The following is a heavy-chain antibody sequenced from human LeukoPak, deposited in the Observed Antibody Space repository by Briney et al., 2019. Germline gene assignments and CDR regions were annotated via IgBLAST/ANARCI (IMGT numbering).Heavy chain of an antibody. CDR2: ISDDGTNK. J-gene: IGHJ4*02. CDR1: GFTVSSNY. D-gene: IGHD5-18*01. V-gene: IGHV3-30*03. CDR3: VRGLWTAMGAGAY. Sequence: GGSLRLSCAVSGFTVSSNYISWVRQAPGKGLEWVTSISDDGTNKYYSDSVRGRFTISRDNSKSTLYPQMDSLRIEDTSMYYCVRGLWTAMGAGAYWGQGTLVAVSS.